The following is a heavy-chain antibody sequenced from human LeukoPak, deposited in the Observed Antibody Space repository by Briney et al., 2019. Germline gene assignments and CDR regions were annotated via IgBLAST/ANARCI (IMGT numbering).Heavy chain of an antibody. J-gene: IGHJ6*02. D-gene: IGHD1-26*01. Sequence: PSETLSLTCSVSDGSINSYYWNWIRRPPGKGLEWIGYIYYNGNTNYSPSLKSRVTMSVDTSKNLFSLKVSSVTAADTAVYYCARGRSNYCGMDVWGQGTTVTVSS. CDR3: ARGRSNYCGMDV. V-gene: IGHV4-59*01. CDR2: IYYNGNT. CDR1: DGSINSYY.